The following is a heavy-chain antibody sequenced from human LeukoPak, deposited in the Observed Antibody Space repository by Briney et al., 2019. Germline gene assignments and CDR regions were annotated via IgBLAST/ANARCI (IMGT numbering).Heavy chain of an antibody. CDR3: AKTPRIVVVTTLLYFDF. D-gene: IGHD3-22*01. Sequence: GGSLRLSCAASGFTFSNYAMSWVRQAPGKGLEWVSAFSGSGINTYYADSVKGRFTISRDNSKNTLYLQMNSLRAEDTAVYYCAKTPRIVVVTTLLYFDFWGQGTLVTVSS. V-gene: IGHV3-23*01. CDR1: GFTFSNYA. J-gene: IGHJ4*02. CDR2: FSGSGINT.